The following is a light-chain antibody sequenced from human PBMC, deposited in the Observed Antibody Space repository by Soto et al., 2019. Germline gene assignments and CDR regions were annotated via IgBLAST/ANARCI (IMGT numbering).Light chain of an antibody. CDR2: DVT. CDR1: SSDIGTYNF. CDR3: SSYTARESYV. J-gene: IGLJ1*01. Sequence: QSALTQPTSVSGSPGQSITISCTGTSSDIGTYNFVSWYQQHPGKAPKLMIYDVTNRPSGASNRFSGSKSDNTASLTISGLQAEDEADYYCSSYTARESYVFGTGTKVTVL. V-gene: IGLV2-14*03.